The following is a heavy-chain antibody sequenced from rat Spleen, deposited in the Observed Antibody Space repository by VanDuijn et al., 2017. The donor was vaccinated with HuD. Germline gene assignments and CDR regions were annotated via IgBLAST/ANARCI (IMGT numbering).Heavy chain of an antibody. V-gene: IGHV5-20*01. CDR3: TTELPGYILPDY. J-gene: IGHJ2*01. CDR1: GFTFSNYG. CDR2: ISYDGGST. D-gene: IGHD1-4*01. Sequence: EVQLVESGGGLVQPGRSMKLSCAASGFTFSNYGMAWVRQAPKKGLEWVAYISYDGGSTYYRDSVKGRFTISRDNAKSTLYLQMDSLRSEDTATYYCTTELPGYILPDYWGQGVMVTVSS.